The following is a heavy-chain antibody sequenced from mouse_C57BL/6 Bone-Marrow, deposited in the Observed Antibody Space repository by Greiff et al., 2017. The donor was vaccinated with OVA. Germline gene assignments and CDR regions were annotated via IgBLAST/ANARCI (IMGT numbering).Heavy chain of an antibody. V-gene: IGHV5-15*01. CDR2: ISNLAYSI. D-gene: IGHD1-1*01. CDR1: GFTFSDYG. Sequence: EVMLVESGGGLVQPGGSLKLSCAASGFTFSDYGMAWVRQAPRKGPEWVAFISNLAYSIYYADTVTGRFTISRENAKNTLYLEMSSLRSEDTAMYYCARRSVVATDWYVDVWGTGTTVTVSS. CDR3: ARRSVVATDWYVDV. J-gene: IGHJ1*03.